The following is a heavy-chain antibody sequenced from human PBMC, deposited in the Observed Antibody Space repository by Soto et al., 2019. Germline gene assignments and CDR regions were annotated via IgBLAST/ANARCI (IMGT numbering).Heavy chain of an antibody. D-gene: IGHD6-13*01. J-gene: IGHJ4*02. CDR2: IYYSGTT. V-gene: IGHV4-39*01. CDR3: ARTGISAALYYFDY. CDR1: GGSISSNSYY. Sequence: PSETLSLTCTVSGGSISSNSYYWGWIRQPPRKGLEWIGTIYYSGTTYYNPSLKSRLTISVDTSKNQFSLKLSSVTAADTAVYYCARTGISAALYYFDYWGQGTLVT.